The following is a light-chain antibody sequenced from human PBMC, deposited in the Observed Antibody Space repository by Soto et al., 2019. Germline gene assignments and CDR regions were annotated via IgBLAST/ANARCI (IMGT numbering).Light chain of an antibody. V-gene: IGLV1-40*01. CDR2: GNS. CDR1: SSNIGAGYD. Sequence: QAVVTQPPSVSGAPGQRVTISCTGSSSNIGAGYDVHWYQQLPGTAPKLLIYGNSNRPSGVPDRFSGSKSGTSASLAITGLQAEDDSDYSCQSYDSSLSDWVFGGGTKLTVL. J-gene: IGLJ3*02. CDR3: QSYDSSLSDWV.